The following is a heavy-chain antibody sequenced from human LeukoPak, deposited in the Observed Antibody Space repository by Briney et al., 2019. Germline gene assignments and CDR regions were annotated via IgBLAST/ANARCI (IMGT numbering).Heavy chain of an antibody. J-gene: IGHJ4*02. CDR2: INAGNGNT. CDR3: AREIDRDDYNRFFDY. D-gene: IGHD5-24*01. CDR1: GYGFSTYT. V-gene: IGHV1-3*01. Sequence: GASVKVSRKASGYGFSTYTMHRVRQAPGQRLEWMGWINAGNGNTKYSQNFQGRVTITRDTSANTAYMEMSSLRSEDTAVYYCAREIDRDDYNRFFDYWGQGTLVSVSS.